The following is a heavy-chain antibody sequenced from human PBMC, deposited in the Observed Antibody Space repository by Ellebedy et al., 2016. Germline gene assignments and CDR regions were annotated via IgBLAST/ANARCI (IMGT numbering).Heavy chain of an antibody. CDR2: INPSGGST. D-gene: IGHD2-2*01. V-gene: IGHV1-46*01. Sequence: ASVKVSXXASGYTFTSYYMHWVRQAPGQGLEWMGIINPSGGSTSYAQKFQGRVTMTRDTSTSTVYMELSSLRSEDTAVYYCARESEKLEVVPAATIFDYWGQGTLVTVSS. CDR1: GYTFTSYY. J-gene: IGHJ4*02. CDR3: ARESEKLEVVPAATIFDY.